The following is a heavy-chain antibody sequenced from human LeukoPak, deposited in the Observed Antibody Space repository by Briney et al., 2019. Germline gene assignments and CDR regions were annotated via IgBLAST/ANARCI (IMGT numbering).Heavy chain of an antibody. J-gene: IGHJ5*02. V-gene: IGHV4-30-4*01. D-gene: IGHD3-22*01. Sequence: SETLSLTCTVSGGSISSGYYYWIWIRQPPGKGLEWIAYMYYSGSTYYNPSLKSRVTMSADTSKNQLSLKLSSVTAADTAVYYCARPYYYDSRIDPWGQGILVTVSS. CDR2: MYYSGST. CDR3: ARPYYYDSRIDP. CDR1: GGSISSGYYY.